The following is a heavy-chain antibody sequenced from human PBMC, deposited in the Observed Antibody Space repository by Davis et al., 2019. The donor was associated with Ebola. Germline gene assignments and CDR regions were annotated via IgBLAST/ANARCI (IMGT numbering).Heavy chain of an antibody. Sequence: GESLKISCAASGFTVSSNYMSWVRQAPGKGLEWVSVIYSGGSTYYADSVKGRFTISRDNSKNTLYLQMNSLRAEDTAVYYCARKVFGVVTNWFDPWGQGTLVTVSS. J-gene: IGHJ5*02. CDR3: ARKVFGVVTNWFDP. V-gene: IGHV3-66*01. CDR1: GFTVSSNY. D-gene: IGHD3-3*01. CDR2: IYSGGST.